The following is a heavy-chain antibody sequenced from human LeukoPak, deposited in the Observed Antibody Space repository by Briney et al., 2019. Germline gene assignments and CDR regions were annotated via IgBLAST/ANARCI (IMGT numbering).Heavy chain of an antibody. J-gene: IGHJ4*02. CDR3: ARGGINFSSLKFLLDF. CDR1: GYSFSSHD. D-gene: IGHD3-3*01. CDR2: MNPSSGKT. V-gene: IGHV1-8*03. Sequence: ASVKVSCKASGYSFSSHDISWVRQAAGQGLEWMGWMNPSSGKTGYAQQFQGRVTISRDASLSTAYMELSSLTSEDTAVYFCARGGINFSSLKFLLDFWGQGTLVTVSS.